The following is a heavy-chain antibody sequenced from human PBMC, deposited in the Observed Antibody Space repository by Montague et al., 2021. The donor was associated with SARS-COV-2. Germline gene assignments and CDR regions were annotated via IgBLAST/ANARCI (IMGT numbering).Heavy chain of an antibody. D-gene: IGHD3-22*01. J-gene: IGHJ4*02. Sequence: SETLSLTCAVYGGSFSDYYWTWIRQPPGKGLEWLGEVNHSGRINYNPSLKSRITISVDTSKNQFSLRLNSVTAADTAVYYCARGRVDTTMILAVFTGAAHYFDSWGQGTLVSVSS. CDR3: ARGRVDTTMILAVFTGAAHYFDS. V-gene: IGHV4-34*01. CDR2: VNHSGRI. CDR1: GGSFSDYY.